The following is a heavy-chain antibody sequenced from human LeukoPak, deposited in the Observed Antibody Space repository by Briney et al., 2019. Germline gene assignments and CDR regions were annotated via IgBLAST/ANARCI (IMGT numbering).Heavy chain of an antibody. CDR1: GDSISSSNCY. Sequence: SETLSLTCTVSGDSISSSNCYWGWIRQPPGKGLEWIGSIYFSGGTYYNASLKSRVTISVDTSKNQFSLRLRSVTAADTAMYYCARGTLYRGWSYYLDFWGQGSQVTVSS. D-gene: IGHD6-19*01. CDR2: IYFSGGT. V-gene: IGHV4-39*07. CDR3: ARGTLYRGWSYYLDF. J-gene: IGHJ4*02.